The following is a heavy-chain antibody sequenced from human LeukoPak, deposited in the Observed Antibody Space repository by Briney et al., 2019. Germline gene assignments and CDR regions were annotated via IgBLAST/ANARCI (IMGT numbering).Heavy chain of an antibody. CDR2: ISGSGDFT. V-gene: IGHV3-23*01. D-gene: IGHD2-21*01. CDR3: GARPGEVAVPYDY. J-gene: IGHJ4*02. Sequence: PGRSLRLSCAASGFTFNTHAMTWVRQAPGKGLEWVSVISGSGDFTYYADSVKGRFTISRDSSKNTLYLQMHSLRGEDTAVFYCGARPGEVAVPYDYWGQGTLVTVSS. CDR1: GFTFNTHA.